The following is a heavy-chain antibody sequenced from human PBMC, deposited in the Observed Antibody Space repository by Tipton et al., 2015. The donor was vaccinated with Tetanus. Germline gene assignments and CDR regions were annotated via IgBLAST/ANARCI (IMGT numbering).Heavy chain of an antibody. CDR3: ARGARGRMDV. CDR2: ISGSGGST. V-gene: IGHV3-23*01. Sequence: SLRLSCAASGFTFSSYAMSWVRQAPGKGLEWVSAISGSGGSTYYADSVKGRFTISRDNAKNSLYLQMNSLRAEDTAVYYCARGARGRMDVWGQGTTVTVSS. CDR1: GFTFSSYA. J-gene: IGHJ6*02.